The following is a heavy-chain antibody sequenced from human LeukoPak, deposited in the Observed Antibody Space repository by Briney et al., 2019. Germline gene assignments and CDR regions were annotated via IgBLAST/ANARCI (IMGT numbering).Heavy chain of an antibody. CDR1: GFSFSSYS. CDR3: VRGGIAAV. D-gene: IGHD6-13*01. Sequence: SGGSLRLSCAASGFSFSSYSMNWVRQAPGKGLEWVSYISHTGSTMSYADSVKGRFTISRDNARNSLHLQMNSLRAEDTAVYYCVRGGIAAVWGQGTLVTVSS. J-gene: IGHJ4*02. V-gene: IGHV3-48*04. CDR2: ISHTGSTM.